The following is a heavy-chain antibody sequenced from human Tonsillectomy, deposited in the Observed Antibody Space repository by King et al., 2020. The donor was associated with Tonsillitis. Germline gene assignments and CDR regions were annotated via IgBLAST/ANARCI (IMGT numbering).Heavy chain of an antibody. CDR1: GFSLSTSGVG. J-gene: IGHJ4*02. V-gene: IGHV2-5*01. D-gene: IGHD2/OR15-2a*01. Sequence: TLKESGPTLVKPTQTLTLTCTFSGFSLSTSGVGVGWIRQPPGKALEWLALIYWNDDKRYSQSLKSRLTITKDTSKNQVVLTMTNMDPVDTATYHCARSLIIVPVPPMFDYWGQGTLVTVSS. CDR3: ARSLIIVPVPPMFDY. CDR2: IYWNDDK.